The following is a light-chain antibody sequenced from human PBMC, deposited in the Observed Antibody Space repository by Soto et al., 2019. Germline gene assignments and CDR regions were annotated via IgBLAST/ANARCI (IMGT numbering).Light chain of an antibody. CDR2: GVS. V-gene: IGKV3-15*01. CDR1: QSSGSN. CDR3: QQYNNWPWT. Sequence: VLSQYPCSLSWSPGERATLSCKTSQSSGSNVVAWYRQKPGQAPRLLIYGVSTRATGIPARFSGSGSGTDFTLTISSLQSEDFAVYYCQQYNNWPWTFGQGTKVDI. J-gene: IGKJ1*01.